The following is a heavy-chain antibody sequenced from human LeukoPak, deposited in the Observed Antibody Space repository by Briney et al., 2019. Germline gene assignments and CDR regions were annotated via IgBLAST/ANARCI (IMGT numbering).Heavy chain of an antibody. D-gene: IGHD1-1*01. V-gene: IGHV3-53*04. CDR3: ARGTNAFDI. CDR1: LFTVSGNY. Sequence: PGGALRLSCAASLFTVSGNYMSWVRQAPGKGQECVSVIYSGGRTYYADSVKGRFTISIHNSKNTLYLQMNSLRAENTAVYYCARGTNAFDIWGQGTMVTVSS. J-gene: IGHJ3*02. CDR2: IYSGGRT.